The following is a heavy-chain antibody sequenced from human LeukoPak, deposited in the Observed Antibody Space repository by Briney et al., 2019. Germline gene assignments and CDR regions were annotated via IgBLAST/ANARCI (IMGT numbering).Heavy chain of an antibody. CDR2: IYPGDSDT. Sequence: GESLKISCKGSGYSFTSYWIGWVRPMPGKGLEWMGIIYPGDSDTRYSPSFQGQVTISADKSISTAYLQWSSLKASGTAMYYCARHPECEGDCSGGSCYECYFDYWGQGTLVTVSS. J-gene: IGHJ4*02. V-gene: IGHV5-51*01. D-gene: IGHD2-15*01. CDR1: GYSFTSYW. CDR3: ARHPECEGDCSGGSCYECYFDY.